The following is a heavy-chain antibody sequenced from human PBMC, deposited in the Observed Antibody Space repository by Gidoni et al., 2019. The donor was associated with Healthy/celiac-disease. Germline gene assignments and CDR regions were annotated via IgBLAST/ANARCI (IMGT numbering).Heavy chain of an antibody. Sequence: QVQLQESGPGLVKPSQTLSLTCTVSGGSISSGGYYWSWIRQHPGKGLEWIGYIYYSGSTYYNPSLKSRVTISVDTSNNQFSLKLSSVTAADTAVYYCARSSRDYDYVWGSWGAFDPWGQGTLVTVSS. J-gene: IGHJ5*02. D-gene: IGHD3-16*01. CDR2: IYYSGST. V-gene: IGHV4-31*03. CDR1: GGSISSGGYY. CDR3: ARSSRDYDYVWGSWGAFDP.